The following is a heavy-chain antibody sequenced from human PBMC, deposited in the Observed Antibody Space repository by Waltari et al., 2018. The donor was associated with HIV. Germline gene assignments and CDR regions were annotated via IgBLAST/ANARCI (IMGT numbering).Heavy chain of an antibody. V-gene: IGHV3-74*01. CDR2: SNRDGSNT. Sequence: EVQLVESGGGLVQPGGSLRLSCAASGFTFSRSWMHWVRQAPGKGLVWGARSNRDGSNTDYADAVSGRITISRDNAKNTLYLEMNSLRAEDTAVYYCARGLSLGDRYRIDYFHYWGQGALVTVSS. D-gene: IGHD4-17*01. CDR3: ARGLSLGDRYRIDYFHY. J-gene: IGHJ4*02. CDR1: GFTFSRSW.